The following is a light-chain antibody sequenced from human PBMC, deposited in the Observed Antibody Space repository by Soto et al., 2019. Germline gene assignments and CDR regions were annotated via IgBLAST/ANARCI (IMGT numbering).Light chain of an antibody. CDR1: QSVSSNY. CDR3: QHYGSSLRT. V-gene: IGKV3-20*01. J-gene: IGKJ1*01. CDR2: GAS. Sequence: EIVLTQSPGTLSLSPGERATLSCRASQSVSSNYLAWYQQRPGQAPRLLIYGASSRATGIPDRFSGSGSGTDFTLTISRLDPEDFAVYYCQHYGSSLRTFGQGTKVEIK.